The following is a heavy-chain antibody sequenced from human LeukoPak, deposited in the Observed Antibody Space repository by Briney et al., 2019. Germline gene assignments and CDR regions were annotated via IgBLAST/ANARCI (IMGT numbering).Heavy chain of an antibody. V-gene: IGHV4-59*01. J-gene: IGHJ4*02. D-gene: IGHD6-13*01. CDR1: GGSISSYY. Sequence: SETLSLTCTVSGGSISSYYWSWIRQPPGKGLERIGYIYYSGSTNYNPSLKSRVTISVDTSKNQFSLKLSSVTAADTAVYYCARDRVGSSWGENDVGFDYWGQGTLVTVSS. CDR3: ARDRVGSSWGENDVGFDY. CDR2: IYYSGST.